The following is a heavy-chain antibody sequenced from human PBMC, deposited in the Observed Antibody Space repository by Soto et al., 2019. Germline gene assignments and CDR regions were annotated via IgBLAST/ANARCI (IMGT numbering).Heavy chain of an antibody. CDR2: INSDGSST. Sequence: GGSLRLSCAASGFTFSSYWMHWVRQAPGKGLVWVSRINSDGSSTSYADSVKGRFTISRDNAKNTLYLQMNSLRAEDTAVYYCARDGEGYYGSGSYYNYYYYYMDVWGKGTTVTVSS. J-gene: IGHJ6*03. CDR1: GFTFSSYW. D-gene: IGHD3-10*01. V-gene: IGHV3-74*01. CDR3: ARDGEGYYGSGSYYNYYYYYMDV.